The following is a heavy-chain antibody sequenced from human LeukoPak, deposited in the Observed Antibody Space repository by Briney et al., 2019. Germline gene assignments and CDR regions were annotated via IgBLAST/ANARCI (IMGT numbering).Heavy chain of an antibody. CDR3: VRYCSSTTCYTRAVDY. V-gene: IGHV4-59*12. Sequence: SETLSLTCTVSGGSISSYYWSWIRQPPGKVLEWIGSIYHSGSAYHNPSLKSRVTISVDTSKNQFSLKLSSVTAADTAVYYCVRYCSSTTCYTRAVDYWGQGTLVTVSS. D-gene: IGHD2-2*02. CDR1: GGSISSYY. J-gene: IGHJ4*02. CDR2: IYHSGSA.